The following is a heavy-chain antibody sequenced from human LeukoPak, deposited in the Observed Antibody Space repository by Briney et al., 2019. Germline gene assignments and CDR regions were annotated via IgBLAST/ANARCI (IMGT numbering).Heavy chain of an antibody. CDR1: GCTFTSYG. J-gene: IGHJ4*02. CDR2: ISAYNGNT. Sequence: ASVKVSCKASGCTFTSYGISWVRQAPGQGLEWMGWISAYNGNTNYAQKLQGRVTMTTDTSTSTAYMELRSLRSDDTAVYYCARGHYDILTGYYYFDYWGQGTLVTVSS. CDR3: ARGHYDILTGYYYFDY. D-gene: IGHD3-9*01. V-gene: IGHV1-18*01.